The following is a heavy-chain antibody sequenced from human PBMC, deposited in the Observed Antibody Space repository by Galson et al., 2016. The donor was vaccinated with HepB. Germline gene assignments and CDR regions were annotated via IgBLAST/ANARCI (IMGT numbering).Heavy chain of an antibody. Sequence: LRLSCAPSGFTFSSYYMSWVRQPPGEGLEWIGYVFKSEGTNYNPSLKSRLTISVDTSKNQFSLKLTSVTAADTAVYYCAREPSTSGWTLDAWGQGTLVTVSS. V-gene: IGHV4-59*01. CDR3: AREPSTSGWTLDA. CDR1: GFTFSSYY. D-gene: IGHD6-19*01. J-gene: IGHJ5*02. CDR2: VFKSEGT.